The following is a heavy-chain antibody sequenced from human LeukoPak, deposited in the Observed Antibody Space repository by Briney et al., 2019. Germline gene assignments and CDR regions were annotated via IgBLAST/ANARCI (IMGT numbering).Heavy chain of an antibody. D-gene: IGHD5-18*01. CDR1: GFSISSGHY. V-gene: IGHV4-38-2*02. CDR3: ARIFIRNGYSSYFDC. CDR2: VYQSGTT. Sequence: PSYTLSLTCTVSGFSISSGHYCGSVRQPPGAGLDWIGSVYQSGTTYYNPSLKSRVTTSVDMAKNQFSLRLRPVTAGDTAVYYCARIFIRNGYSSYFDCWGQGTLVTVSS. J-gene: IGHJ4*02.